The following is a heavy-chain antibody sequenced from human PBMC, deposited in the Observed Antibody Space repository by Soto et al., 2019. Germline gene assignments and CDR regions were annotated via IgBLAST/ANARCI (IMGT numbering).Heavy chain of an antibody. Sequence: QVQLVQSGAEVKKPGSSVKVSCKASGGTFSSYAISWVRQAPGQGLEWMGGIIPIFGTANYAQKFQGRVTITADKSTSTAYMELSSRRSDDTAVYYCARGGYCSGGSCYPAAFDIWGQGTMFTVSS. CDR3: ARGGYCSGGSCYPAAFDI. CDR2: IIPIFGTA. CDR1: GGTFSSYA. J-gene: IGHJ3*02. D-gene: IGHD2-15*01. V-gene: IGHV1-69*06.